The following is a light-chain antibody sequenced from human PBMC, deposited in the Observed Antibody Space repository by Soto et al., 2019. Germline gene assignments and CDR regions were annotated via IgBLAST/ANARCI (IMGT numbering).Light chain of an antibody. CDR3: QQSYSSPWT. CDR1: QSISSY. J-gene: IGKJ1*01. V-gene: IGKV1-39*01. CDR2: AAS. Sequence: IQMTQSPSAVSASVGDRVTITCRASQSISSYLNWYQQKPGKAPKFLIFAASSLQSWVPSRFSGSGSGTDFTLTISSLQPEDFATYYCQQSYSSPWTFGQGTKVDIK.